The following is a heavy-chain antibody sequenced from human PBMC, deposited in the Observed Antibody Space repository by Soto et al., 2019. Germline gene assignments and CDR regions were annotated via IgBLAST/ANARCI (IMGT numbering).Heavy chain of an antibody. CDR1: GGSISSYY. J-gene: IGHJ4*02. CDR2: IYYSGST. Sequence: SETLSLTCTVSGGSISSYYWSWIRQPPGKGLEWIGYIYYSGSTNYNPSLKSRVTISVDTSKNQFSLKLSSVTAADTAVYYCARTEDGYNWSPFDYWGQGTLVTVSS. V-gene: IGHV4-59*01. D-gene: IGHD5-12*01. CDR3: ARTEDGYNWSPFDY.